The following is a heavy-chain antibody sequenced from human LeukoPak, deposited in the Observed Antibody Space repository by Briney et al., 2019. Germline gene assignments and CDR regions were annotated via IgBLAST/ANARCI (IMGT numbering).Heavy chain of an antibody. Sequence: SETLSLTCTVSGGSISSYYWSWIRQPPGKGLEWIGEIKHSGSTNYNPSLKSRVTISVDTSKNQFSLKLSSVTAADTAVYYCARHRCSGGSCYPMNWFDPWGQGTLVTVSS. J-gene: IGHJ5*02. CDR2: IKHSGST. CDR3: ARHRCSGGSCYPMNWFDP. V-gene: IGHV4-34*01. D-gene: IGHD2-15*01. CDR1: GGSISSYY.